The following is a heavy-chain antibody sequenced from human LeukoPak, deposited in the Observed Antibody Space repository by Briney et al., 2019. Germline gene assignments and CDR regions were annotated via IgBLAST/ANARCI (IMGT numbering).Heavy chain of an antibody. CDR1: GYSFTSYW. D-gene: IGHD6-13*01. CDR2: IYPGDSDT. J-gene: IGHJ5*02. CDR3: ARQVAAAAPRDGDWFDP. Sequence: GESLKISCKGSGYSFTSYWIGWVRQMPGKGLEWMGVIYPGDSDTRYSPSFQGQVTISADKSISTAYLQWSSLKASDTAMYYCARQVAAAAPRDGDWFDPWGQGTLVTVSS. V-gene: IGHV5-51*01.